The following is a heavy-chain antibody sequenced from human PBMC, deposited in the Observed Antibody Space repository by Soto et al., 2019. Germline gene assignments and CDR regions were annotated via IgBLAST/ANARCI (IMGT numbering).Heavy chain of an antibody. CDR1: GFTFSSYA. CDR2: ISGSGGSA. D-gene: IGHD2-21*01. V-gene: IGHV3-23*01. Sequence: PGGSLRLSCADSGFTFSSYAMSWVRQAPGKGLEWVSAISGSGGSAYYADSVKGRFTISRDNSKNTLYLQMNSLRAEDTAVYYCAKVKLPGDAFDIWGQGTMVTVSS. J-gene: IGHJ3*02. CDR3: AKVKLPGDAFDI.